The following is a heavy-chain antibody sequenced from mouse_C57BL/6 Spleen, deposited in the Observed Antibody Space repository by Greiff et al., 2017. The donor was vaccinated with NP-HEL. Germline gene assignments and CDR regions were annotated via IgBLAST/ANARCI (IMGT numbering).Heavy chain of an antibody. D-gene: IGHD2-4*01. J-gene: IGHJ3*01. V-gene: IGHV1-69*01. CDR2: IDPSDSYT. CDR3: ARSGDDYDGAWFAY. CDR1: GYTFTSYW. Sequence: VQLQQPGAELVMPGASVKLSCKASGYTFTSYWMHWVKQRPGQGLEWIGEIDPSDSYTNYNQTFTGKSTLTVDKSSSTAYMQLSSLTSEDSAVYYCARSGDDYDGAWFAYWGQGTLVTVSA.